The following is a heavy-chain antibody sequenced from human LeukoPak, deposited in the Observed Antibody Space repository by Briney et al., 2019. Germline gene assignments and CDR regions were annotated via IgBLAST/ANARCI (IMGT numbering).Heavy chain of an antibody. CDR3: AREFRGWQDTTVVYYFAY. Sequence: GGSLRLSCVVSGFTFSDYYMSWIRQAPGKGLEWTSQISASGSSIQYADSVKGRFTISRDNAKNSLYLQLDSLRAEDTAVYYCAREFRGWQDTTVVYYFAYWGQGTLVTVSS. J-gene: IGHJ4*02. D-gene: IGHD3-10*01. CDR1: GFTFSDYY. CDR2: ISASGSSI. V-gene: IGHV3-11*01.